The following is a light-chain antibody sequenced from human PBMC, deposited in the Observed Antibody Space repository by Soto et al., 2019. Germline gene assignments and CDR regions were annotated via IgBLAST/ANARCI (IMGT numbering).Light chain of an antibody. CDR2: DVT. V-gene: IGLV2-14*03. CDR3: SSYTSSTTFV. J-gene: IGLJ1*01. Sequence: QSALTQPASVSGSPGQSITISCSGTSSDVGGYNYVSWYQQHPGKAPKLMISDVTNRPSGVSNRFSGSKSGNTASLTISGLQADVEAEYYCSSYTSSTTFVFGTGTKLTVL. CDR1: SSDVGGYNY.